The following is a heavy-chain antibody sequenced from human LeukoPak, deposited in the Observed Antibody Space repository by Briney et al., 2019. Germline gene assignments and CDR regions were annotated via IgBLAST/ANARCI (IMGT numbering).Heavy chain of an antibody. Sequence: TAGGSLRLSCAASGFTFSAYNMNWVRQAPGRGLEWVSSISSGSSYIFYADSVKGRFTISRDNAKNSLYLQMNSLRAEDTAVYYCAGSPSAAGMRDMATIYFDYWGQGTLVTVSP. J-gene: IGHJ4*02. D-gene: IGHD5-24*01. V-gene: IGHV3-21*01. CDR2: ISSGSSYI. CDR1: GFTFSAYN. CDR3: AGSPSAAGMRDMATIYFDY.